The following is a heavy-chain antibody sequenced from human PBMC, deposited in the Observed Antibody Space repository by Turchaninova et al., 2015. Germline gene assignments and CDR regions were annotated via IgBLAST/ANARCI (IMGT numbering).Heavy chain of an antibody. CDR1: GFSFSGYW. V-gene: IGHV3-7*01. D-gene: IGHD1-1*01. CDR2: INQDGSEK. Sequence: EVHLVESGGGLVQPGGSLRLSCLASGFSFSGYWMAWARQAPGQGLEWVANINQDGSEKYYMAAVKGRFTISRENAESSLSLKMNSLRAEDRAVYYCARDTRTGFTFGTSDYWGQGTLVTVSS. CDR3: ARDTRTGFTFGTSDY. J-gene: IGHJ4*02.